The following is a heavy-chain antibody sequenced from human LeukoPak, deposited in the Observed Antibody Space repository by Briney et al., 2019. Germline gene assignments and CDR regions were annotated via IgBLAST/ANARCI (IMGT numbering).Heavy chain of an antibody. J-gene: IGHJ4*02. D-gene: IGHD5-24*01. V-gene: IGHV3-30*03. Sequence: PGGSLRLSCAASGFTFSSYGMHWVRQAPGKGLEWVAVISYDGSNKYYVDSVKGRFTISRDNSKNTLYLQMNSLRAEDTAVYYCARDGDGYRTRDLDYWGQGTLVTVSS. CDR1: GFTFSSYG. CDR2: ISYDGSNK. CDR3: ARDGDGYRTRDLDY.